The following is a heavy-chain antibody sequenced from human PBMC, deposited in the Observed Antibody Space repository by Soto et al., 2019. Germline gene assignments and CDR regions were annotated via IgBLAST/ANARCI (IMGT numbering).Heavy chain of an antibody. V-gene: IGHV4-34*01. Sequence: SETLSLTCAVYGGSFSGYYWSWIRQPPGKGPEWIGEINHSGSTNYNPSLKSRVTISVDTSKNQFSLKLSSVTAADTAVYYCARGDYYDSSGYYYCKVPFDIWGQGTMVTVSS. CDR2: INHSGST. CDR1: GGSFSGYY. D-gene: IGHD3-22*01. CDR3: ARGDYYDSSGYYYCKVPFDI. J-gene: IGHJ3*02.